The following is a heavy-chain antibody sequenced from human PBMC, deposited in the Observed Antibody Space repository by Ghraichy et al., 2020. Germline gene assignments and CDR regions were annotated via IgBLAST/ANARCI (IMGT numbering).Heavy chain of an antibody. V-gene: IGHV4-59*01. Sequence: SETLSLTCHVSGVLIDRYYWTCIRRTPGKGLEWLGHIYYSSPTYNPSLKRRVSVSLDFSKNQFSLNLDSVTAADTAVYYCARGQTNRPTDAYDIWGQGTVVTVSS. D-gene: IGHD2-8*01. CDR1: GVLIDRYY. CDR3: ARGQTNRPTDAYDI. J-gene: IGHJ3*02. CDR2: IYYSSP.